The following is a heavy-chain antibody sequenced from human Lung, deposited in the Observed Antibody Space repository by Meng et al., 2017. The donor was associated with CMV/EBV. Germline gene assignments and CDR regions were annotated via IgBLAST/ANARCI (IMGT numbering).Heavy chain of an antibody. D-gene: IGHD2-21*02. Sequence: SVKVSXKVSGYSLIELSMQWVRQAPGKGLEWMGGFDPEDGETIYAQQFQGRVTLTEDTSTNTAYMELRSLKSADTAVYYCVTDDLCSGGDCSVGYWGQGVXVTVSS. CDR3: VTDDLCSGGDCSVGY. V-gene: IGHV1-24*01. CDR1: GYSLIELS. J-gene: IGHJ4*02. CDR2: FDPEDGET.